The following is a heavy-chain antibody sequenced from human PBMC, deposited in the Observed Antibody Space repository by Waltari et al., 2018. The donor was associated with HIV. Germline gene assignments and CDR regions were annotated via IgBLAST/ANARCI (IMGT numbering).Heavy chain of an antibody. D-gene: IGHD2-15*01. J-gene: IGHJ4*02. Sequence: EVQLVQSGAELQKPGESLRISCEGYGYSFTTYWVAWVRQVPGKGLEWMGSMNPGDADTRYSPSYRGHVTISADTSIDTAYLQWSSPQASDTAMYFCARYGQGDCSGGTCEYYINYWGQGTLVIVSS. CDR2: MNPGDADT. CDR3: ARYGQGDCSGGTCEYYINY. V-gene: IGHV5-51*01. CDR1: GYSFTTYW.